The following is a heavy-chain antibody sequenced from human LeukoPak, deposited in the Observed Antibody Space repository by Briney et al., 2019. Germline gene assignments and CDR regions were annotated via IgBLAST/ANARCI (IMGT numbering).Heavy chain of an antibody. J-gene: IGHJ4*02. CDR3: ARGDSSGRVDS. CDR2: INHSGST. Sequence: SETLSLTCAVYGGSFSGYYWSWIRQPPGKGLEWIAEINHSGSTNYNPSLKSRVTISVDASRNQFSLKLSSVTAADTAVYHCARGDSSGRVDSWGQGTLVTVSS. D-gene: IGHD6-19*01. V-gene: IGHV4-34*01. CDR1: GGSFSGYY.